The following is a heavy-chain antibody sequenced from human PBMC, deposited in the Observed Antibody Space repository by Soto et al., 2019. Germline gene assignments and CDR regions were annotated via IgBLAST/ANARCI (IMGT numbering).Heavy chain of an antibody. CDR3: ARGARLRYFDWLLSPLDY. V-gene: IGHV3-30-3*01. Sequence: GGSLRLSCAASGFTFSSYAMHWVRQAPGKGLEWVAVISYDGSNKYYADSVKGRFTISRDNSKNTLYLQMNSLRAEDTAVYYCARGARLRYFDWLLSPLDYWGQGTLVTVSS. CDR2: ISYDGSNK. CDR1: GFTFSSYA. D-gene: IGHD3-9*01. J-gene: IGHJ4*02.